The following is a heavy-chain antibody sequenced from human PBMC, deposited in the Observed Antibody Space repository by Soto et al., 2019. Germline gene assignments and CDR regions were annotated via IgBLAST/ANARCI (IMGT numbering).Heavy chain of an antibody. J-gene: IGHJ4*02. D-gene: IGHD4-17*01. CDR2: IYPSDSDT. CDR3: ARPANTVADHFDL. Sequence: GESLKISCQVSGYTFTIYWIGWVRQMPGKGLEWMGIIYPSDSDTRYSPSFQGQVTISADQSINTAYLQWDSLKASDTAIYYCARPANTVADHFDLWGQGTPVTVS. V-gene: IGHV5-51*01. CDR1: GYTFTIYW.